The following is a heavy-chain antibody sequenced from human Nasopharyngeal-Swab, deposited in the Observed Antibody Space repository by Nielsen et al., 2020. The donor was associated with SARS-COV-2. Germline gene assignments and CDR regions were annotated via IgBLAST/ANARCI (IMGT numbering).Heavy chain of an antibody. CDR1: GGSISRYY. J-gene: IGHJ4*02. D-gene: IGHD3-10*01. Sequence: SETLSLTCTVSGGSISRYYWSWIRQPPGKGLEWIGYIYYSGSTNYNPSLKSRVTISVDTSKNQFSLKLSSVTAADTAVYYCARGAGSDFDYWGQGTLVTVSS. CDR2: IYYSGST. V-gene: IGHV4-59*01. CDR3: ARGAGSDFDY.